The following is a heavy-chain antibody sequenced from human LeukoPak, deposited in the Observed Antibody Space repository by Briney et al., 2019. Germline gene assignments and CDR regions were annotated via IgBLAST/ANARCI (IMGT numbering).Heavy chain of an antibody. CDR3: ARERGSGWYCYGMDV. V-gene: IGHV3-33*01. J-gene: IGHJ6*02. CDR2: IWYDGSNK. CDR1: GFTFSSYG. D-gene: IGHD6-19*01. Sequence: GGSLRLSCAASGFTFSSYGMHWVRQAPGKGLEWVAVIWYDGSNKYYADSVKGRFTISRDNSKNTLYLQMNSLRAEDTAVYYCARERGSGWYCYGMDVWGQGTTVTVSS.